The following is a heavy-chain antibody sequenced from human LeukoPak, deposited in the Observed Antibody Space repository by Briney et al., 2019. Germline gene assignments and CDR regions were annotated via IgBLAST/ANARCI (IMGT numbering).Heavy chain of an antibody. J-gene: IGHJ4*02. D-gene: IGHD6-19*01. V-gene: IGHV3-30*03. CDR3: ARGAGYSSGWYPGKINYFDY. CDR1: GFTFSSYG. CDR2: ISYDGSNK. Sequence: PGRSLRLSCAASGFTFSSYGMHWVRQAPGKGLEWVAVISYDGSNKYYADSVKGRFTISRDNSKNTLYLQMNSLRAEDTAVYYCARGAGYSSGWYPGKINYFDYWGQGTLVTVSS.